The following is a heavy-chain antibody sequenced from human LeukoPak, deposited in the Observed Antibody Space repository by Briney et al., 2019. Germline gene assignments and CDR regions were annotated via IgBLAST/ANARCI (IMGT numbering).Heavy chain of an antibody. D-gene: IGHD6-19*01. J-gene: IGHJ4*02. V-gene: IGHV1-24*01. CDR2: FDPEDGET. CDR3: ATDSSGWYSFDY. Sequence: ASVKVSCKVSGYTLTELSMHWVRQAPGKGLEWMGGFDPEDGETIYAQKFQGRVTMTEDTPTDTAYMELSSLRSEDTAVYYCATDSSGWYSFDYWGQGTLVTVSS. CDR1: GYTLTELS.